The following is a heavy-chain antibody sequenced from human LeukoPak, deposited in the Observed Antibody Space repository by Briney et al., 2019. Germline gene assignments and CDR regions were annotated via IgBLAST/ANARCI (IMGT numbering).Heavy chain of an antibody. J-gene: IGHJ4*02. CDR1: GGSVSSGSYY. CDR3: ASEWYDSSGYILYPLDY. D-gene: IGHD3-22*01. V-gene: IGHV4-61*02. Sequence: PSETLSLTCTVSGGSVSSGSYYWSWIRQPAGKGLEWIGRIYTSGSTNYNPSLKSRVTMSVDTSKNQFSLKLSSVTAADTAVYYCASEWYDSSGYILYPLDYWGQGTLVTVSS. CDR2: IYTSGST.